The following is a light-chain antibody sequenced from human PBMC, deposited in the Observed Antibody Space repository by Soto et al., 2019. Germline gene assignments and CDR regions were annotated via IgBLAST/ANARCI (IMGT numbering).Light chain of an antibody. CDR1: QSISSG. CDR3: QKYNNWPPIT. Sequence: EIVMTQSPATLSASPGETVTLPCRASQSISSGLAWYQQKPGQAPKLLIYAASTRATGIPARFSGSGSGTEFTLTISSLQSEDFAVYCQKYNNWPPITFGPGTRLEIK. V-gene: IGKV3-15*01. CDR2: AAS. J-gene: IGKJ5*01.